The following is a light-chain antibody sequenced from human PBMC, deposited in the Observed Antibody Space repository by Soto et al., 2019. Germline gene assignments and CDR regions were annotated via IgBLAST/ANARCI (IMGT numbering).Light chain of an antibody. CDR3: QQYGSSPMYT. J-gene: IGKJ2*01. Sequence: ETLLTQSPATLSVSPGERATLSCRASQSVRDNLAWYQQKPGQAPRLLIYGASTRAPGIPDRFSGSGFGTEFSLTISSLQSEDFAVYYCQQYGSSPMYTFGQGTKLEIK. CDR1: QSVRDN. V-gene: IGKV3-15*01. CDR2: GAS.